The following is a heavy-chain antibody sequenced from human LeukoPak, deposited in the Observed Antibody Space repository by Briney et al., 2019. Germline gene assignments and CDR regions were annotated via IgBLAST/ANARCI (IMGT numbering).Heavy chain of an antibody. J-gene: IGHJ4*02. V-gene: IGHV3-30*18. CDR2: ISYDGSNK. D-gene: IGHD2/OR15-2a*01. CDR1: GFTFSRYA. Sequence: GRSLRLSCAASGFTFSRYAMHWVRQAPGKGLEWVALISYDGSNKYYVDSVKGRFTISRDNSKNTLYLQMNSLRAEDTAVYYCAKGQVITSNLDSWGQGTLVTVSS. CDR3: AKGQVITSNLDS.